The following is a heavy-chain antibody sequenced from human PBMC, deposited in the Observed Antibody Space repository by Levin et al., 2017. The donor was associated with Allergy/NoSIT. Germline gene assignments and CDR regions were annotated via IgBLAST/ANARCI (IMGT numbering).Heavy chain of an antibody. CDR3: ARDMSREILWFGELSGGGYCFDY. CDR2: ISAYNGNT. CDR1: GYTFTSYG. J-gene: IGHJ4*02. Sequence: ASVKVSCKASGYTFTSYGISWVRQAPGQGLEWMGWISAYNGNTNYAQKLQGRVTMTTDTSTSTAYMELRSLRSDDTAVYYCARDMSREILWFGELSGGGYCFDYWGQGTLVTVSS. V-gene: IGHV1-18*01. D-gene: IGHD3-10*01.